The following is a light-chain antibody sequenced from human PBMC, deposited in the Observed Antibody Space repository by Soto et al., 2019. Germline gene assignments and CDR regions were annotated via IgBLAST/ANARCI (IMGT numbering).Light chain of an antibody. Sequence: QSVLTQPASVSGSPGQSITISCTGTTTDVGKYNLVSWYQQHSGKAPKLMIYEVSKRPSGVSNRFSGSKSGNTASLTISGLQAEDEADYYCSSHAGRGTVVFGGGTQLTVL. J-gene: IGLJ2*01. CDR1: TTDVGKYNL. V-gene: IGLV2-23*02. CDR2: EVS. CDR3: SSHAGRGTVV.